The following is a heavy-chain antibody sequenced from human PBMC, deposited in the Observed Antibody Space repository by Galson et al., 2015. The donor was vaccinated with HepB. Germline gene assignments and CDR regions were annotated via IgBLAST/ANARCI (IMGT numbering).Heavy chain of an antibody. V-gene: IGHV3-13*04. CDR2: IGTAGDT. D-gene: IGHD3-10*01. CDR1: GFTFSSYD. CDR3: ARDRTIAWFGERPSYYYYGMDV. Sequence: SLRLSCAASGFTFSSYDMHWVRQATGKGLEWVSAIGTAGDTYYPGSVKGRFTISRENAKNSLYLQMNSLRAGDTAVYYCARDRTIAWFGERPSYYYYGMDVWGQGTTVTVSS. J-gene: IGHJ6*02.